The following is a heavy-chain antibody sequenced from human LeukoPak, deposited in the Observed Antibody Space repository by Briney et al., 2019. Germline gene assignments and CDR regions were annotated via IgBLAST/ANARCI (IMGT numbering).Heavy chain of an antibody. CDR3: ANRPLRFLEWKNWFDP. Sequence: SVKVSCKASGGTFSSYAISWVRQAPGQGLEWMGGIIPIFGTANYAQKFQGRVTITTDESTSTAYMELSSLRSEDTAVYYYANRPLRFLEWKNWFDPWGQGTLVTVSS. CDR2: IIPIFGTA. CDR1: GGTFSSYA. V-gene: IGHV1-69*05. J-gene: IGHJ5*02. D-gene: IGHD3-3*01.